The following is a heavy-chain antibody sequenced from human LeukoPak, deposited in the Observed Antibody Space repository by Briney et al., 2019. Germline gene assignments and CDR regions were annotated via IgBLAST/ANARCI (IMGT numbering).Heavy chain of an antibody. J-gene: IGHJ4*02. D-gene: IGHD5-18*01. CDR3: AGGYSYAYFDY. V-gene: IGHV4-59*08. Sequence: ASETLSLTCTVSGGSISSYYWSWIRQPPGKGLEWIGYIYYSGSTNYNPSLKSRVTISVDTSKNQFSLKLSSVTAADTAVYYCAGGYSYAYFDYWGQGTLVTVSS. CDR1: GGSISSYY. CDR2: IYYSGST.